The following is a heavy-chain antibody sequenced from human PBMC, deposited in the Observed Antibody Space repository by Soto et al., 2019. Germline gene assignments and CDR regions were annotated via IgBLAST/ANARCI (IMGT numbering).Heavy chain of an antibody. CDR2: INAGNGNT. Sequence: GASVKVSCKASGYTFTSYAMHWVRQAPGQRLEWMGWINAGNGNTKYSQKFQGRVTITRDTSASTAYMELSSLRSEDTAVYYCARDSPSPLLWFGELLSRNWFDPWGQGTLVTVSS. V-gene: IGHV1-3*01. J-gene: IGHJ5*02. CDR1: GYTFTSYA. CDR3: ARDSPSPLLWFGELLSRNWFDP. D-gene: IGHD3-10*01.